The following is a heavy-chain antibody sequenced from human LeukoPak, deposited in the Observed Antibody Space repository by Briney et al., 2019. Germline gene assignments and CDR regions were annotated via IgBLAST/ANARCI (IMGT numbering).Heavy chain of an antibody. D-gene: IGHD1-26*01. V-gene: IGHV3-30*18. CDR3: AKDKPTGGSLLDY. CDR2: ISYDGSNK. CDR1: GFTFSSYG. J-gene: IGHJ4*02. Sequence: GGSLSLSCATSGFTFSSYGMHWVRQAPGKGLEWVAVISYDGSNKYYADSVKGRFTISRDNSKNTLYLQMNSLRAEDTAVYYCAKDKPTGGSLLDYWGQGTLVTVSS.